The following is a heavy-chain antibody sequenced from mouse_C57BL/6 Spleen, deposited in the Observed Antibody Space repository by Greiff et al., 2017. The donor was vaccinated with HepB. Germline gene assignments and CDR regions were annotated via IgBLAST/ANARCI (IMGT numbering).Heavy chain of an antibody. CDR2: IYPGDGDT. V-gene: IGHV1-82*01. D-gene: IGHD1-1*01. J-gene: IGHJ1*03. Sequence: VKLQESGPELVKPGASVKISCKASGYAFSSSWMNWVKQRPGKGLEWIGRIYPGDGDTNYNGKFKGKATLTADKSSSTAYMQLSSLTSEDSAVYFCASSYGSSPYWYFDVWGTGTTVTVSS. CDR3: ASSYGSSPYWYFDV. CDR1: GYAFSSSW.